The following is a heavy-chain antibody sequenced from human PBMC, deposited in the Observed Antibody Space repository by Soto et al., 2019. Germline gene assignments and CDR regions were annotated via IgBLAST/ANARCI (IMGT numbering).Heavy chain of an antibody. J-gene: IGHJ4*02. D-gene: IGHD5-18*01. CDR1: GSTISSDG. CDR3: ARVGTWIQLWRYFDY. V-gene: IGHV1-18*01. Sequence: ASVTVSCEASGSTISSDGVSWVRQAAGQGLEWMGWISAYNGNTNYAQKLQGRITMTTDTSTSTAYMELRSLRSDDTAVYYCARVGTWIQLWRYFDYWGQGTLVTVS. CDR2: ISAYNGNT.